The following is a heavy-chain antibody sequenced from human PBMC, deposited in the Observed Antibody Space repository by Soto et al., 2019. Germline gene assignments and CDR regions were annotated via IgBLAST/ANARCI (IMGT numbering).Heavy chain of an antibody. CDR1: GGTFSSYA. V-gene: IGHV1-69*12. CDR3: ARVAYCGGDCYSTYYFDY. CDR2: IIPIFGTA. J-gene: IGHJ4*02. D-gene: IGHD2-21*02. Sequence: QVQLVQSGAAVKKPGSSVKVSCKASGGTFSSYAISWVRQAPGQGLEWMGGIIPIFGTANYAQKFQGRVTITADESTSTAYMELSSLRSEDTAVYYCARVAYCGGDCYSTYYFDYWGQGTLVTVSS.